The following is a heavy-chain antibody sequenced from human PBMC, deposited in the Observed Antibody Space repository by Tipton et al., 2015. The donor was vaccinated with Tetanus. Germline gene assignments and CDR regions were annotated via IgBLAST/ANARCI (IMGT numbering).Heavy chain of an antibody. D-gene: IGHD3-16*01. V-gene: IGHV4-31*03. J-gene: IGHJ5*02. CDR1: GASISSGGYF. CDR3: ARDLGGGRVVRLNWFDP. Sequence: TLSLTCSVSGASISSGGYFWNWVRQHPEKGLEWIGYIYYSGDTYINPSLKSRVTMSVDTSKNQISLNLSSVTAADTAVYYCARDLGGGRVVRLNWFDPWGPGILVTVSS. CDR2: IYYSGDT.